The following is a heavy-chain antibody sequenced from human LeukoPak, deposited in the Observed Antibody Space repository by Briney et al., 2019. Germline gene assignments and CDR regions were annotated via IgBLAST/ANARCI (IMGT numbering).Heavy chain of an antibody. CDR3: ARDSSGYYRHFDY. D-gene: IGHD3-22*01. CDR2: ISSSSSYI. V-gene: IGHV3-21*01. J-gene: IGHJ4*02. CDR1: GFTFSSYS. Sequence: GGSLRLSCAASGFTFSSYSMNWVRQAPGKGLEWVSSISSSSSYIYYADSVKGRFTISRDNSKNTLYLQMNSLRAEDTAVYYCARDSSGYYRHFDYWGQGTLVTVSS.